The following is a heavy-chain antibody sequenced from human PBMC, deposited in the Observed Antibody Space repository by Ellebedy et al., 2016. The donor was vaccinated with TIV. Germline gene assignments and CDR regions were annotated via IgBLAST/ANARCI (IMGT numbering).Heavy chain of an antibody. Sequence: PGGSLRLSCAASGFTLSSYEMNWVRQVPGKGLEWVSYISTSGNNIHYADSVKGPFTISRDNAKNSLYLQMNSLRAEDKAVYHCVRDLVLYFDWAPVMDVWGQGTTVTVSS. CDR1: GFTLSSYE. J-gene: IGHJ6*02. CDR3: VRDLVLYFDWAPVMDV. D-gene: IGHD3-9*01. CDR2: ISTSGNNI. V-gene: IGHV3-48*03.